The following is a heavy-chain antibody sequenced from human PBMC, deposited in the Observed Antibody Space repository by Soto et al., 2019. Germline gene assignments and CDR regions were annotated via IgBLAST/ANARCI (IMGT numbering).Heavy chain of an antibody. Sequence: GGSLRLSCAASGFTFSDYYMSWIRQAPGKGLEWVSYISSSSSYTNYADSVQGRFTISRDNAKNSLYLQMNSLRAEDTAVYYCARENPLRYFDWLLSHRWFDPWGQGTLVTVSS. CDR1: GFTFSDYY. J-gene: IGHJ5*02. D-gene: IGHD3-9*01. V-gene: IGHV3-11*05. CDR2: ISSSSSYT. CDR3: ARENPLRYFDWLLSHRWFDP.